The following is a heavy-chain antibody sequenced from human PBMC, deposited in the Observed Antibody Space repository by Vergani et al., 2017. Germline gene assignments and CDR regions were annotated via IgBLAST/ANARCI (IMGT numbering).Heavy chain of an antibody. V-gene: IGHV6-1*01. Sequence: QVQLQQSGPGLVKPSQTLSLTCAISGDSVSSNSAAWNWIRQSPSRGLEWLGRTYYRSKWYNDYAVSVKSRITINPDTSKNQFSLQLNSVTPVDTAVYYCARSVSHGDSSGWWIFQHWGQGTLVTVSS. CDR1: GDSVSSNSAA. CDR2: TYYRSKWYN. J-gene: IGHJ1*01. CDR3: ARSVSHGDSSGWWIFQH. D-gene: IGHD6-19*01.